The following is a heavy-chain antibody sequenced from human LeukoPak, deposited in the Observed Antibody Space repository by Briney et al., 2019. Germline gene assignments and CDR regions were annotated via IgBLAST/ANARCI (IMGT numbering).Heavy chain of an antibody. D-gene: IGHD5-24*01. CDR2: IYYSGST. V-gene: IGHV4-59*01. CDR3: ARARWLQSRGGGGLFLDPSFDP. Sequence: SETLSLTCTVSGGSISSYYWSWIRQPPGEGLEWIGYIYYSGSTNYNPSLKSRVTKSVDTSKNQFSLKLSSVTAADTAVYYCARARWLQSRGGGGLFLDPSFDPWGQGTLVTVSS. CDR1: GGSISSYY. J-gene: IGHJ5*02.